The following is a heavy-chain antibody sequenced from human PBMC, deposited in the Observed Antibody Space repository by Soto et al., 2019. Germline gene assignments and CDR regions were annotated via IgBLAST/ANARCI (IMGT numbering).Heavy chain of an antibody. J-gene: IGHJ6*02. Sequence: QVQLQESGPGLVKPSETLSLTCTVSGGSVSSGIYYWSWIRQHPGKGLEWIGYIYYSGSTNYNPYLKSRVTISVDTSKYQFSLKLSFVSAADTAVYYCAREGIVGATSGMDVWGQWPTVTVSS. CDR1: GGSVSSGIYY. V-gene: IGHV4-61*01. CDR2: IYYSGST. D-gene: IGHD1-26*01. CDR3: AREGIVGATSGMDV.